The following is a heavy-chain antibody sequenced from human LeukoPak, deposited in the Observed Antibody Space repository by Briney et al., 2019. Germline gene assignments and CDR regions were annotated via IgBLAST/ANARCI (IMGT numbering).Heavy chain of an antibody. CDR3: ARWGIIGHDAFDI. D-gene: IGHD2/OR15-2a*01. V-gene: IGHV3-33*01. Sequence: PGGSLRLSCAASGLIFSKFGMHWVREAPGGGLGWLAVIRHDGKEEWYVDSVRGRFTISRDNSKNTVFLQMDSLRADDTAVYYCARWGIIGHDAFDIWGQGTMVTVSS. CDR2: IRHDGKEE. J-gene: IGHJ3*02. CDR1: GLIFSKFG.